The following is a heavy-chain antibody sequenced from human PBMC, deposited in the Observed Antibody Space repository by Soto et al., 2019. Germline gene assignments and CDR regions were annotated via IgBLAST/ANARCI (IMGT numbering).Heavy chain of an antibody. V-gene: IGHV2-5*01. J-gene: IGHJ4*02. D-gene: IGHD4-17*01. CDR1: GFSLSTRGVG. Sequence: QITLKESGPTLVKPTQTLTLTCTFSGFSLSTRGVGVGWTRQPPGKALEWLALIYWNDDKRYSPSLKSRLTIXKXXSKNQVVLTMTNMDPVDTATYYCAHTNDYGDSHDYWGQGTLVTVSS. CDR3: AHTNDYGDSHDY. CDR2: IYWNDDK.